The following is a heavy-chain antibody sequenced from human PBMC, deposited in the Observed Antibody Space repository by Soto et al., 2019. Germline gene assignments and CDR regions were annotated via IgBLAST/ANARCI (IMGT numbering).Heavy chain of an antibody. Sequence: GGSLRLSCAGSGFTFSSYAMNWVRQAPGKGLEWVSGISGSGTTTNYADSVKGRFTISRDNSKNTLYLQMNSLRAEDTAVYYCAKNKGQWLVAATDCWGQGTLVTFPS. CDR3: AKNKGQWLVAATDC. V-gene: IGHV3-23*01. CDR2: ISGSGTTT. J-gene: IGHJ4*02. CDR1: GFTFSSYA. D-gene: IGHD6-19*01.